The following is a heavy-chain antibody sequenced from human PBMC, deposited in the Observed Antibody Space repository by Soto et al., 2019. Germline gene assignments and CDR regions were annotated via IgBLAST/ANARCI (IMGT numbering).Heavy chain of an antibody. Sequence: QLQLQESGPGLVKPSETLSLTCTVSGGSISSSSYYWGWIRQPPGKGLEWIGSIYYSGSTYYNPYLKSRVTISVDTSKNQFSLKLSSVTAADTAVYYCASPVQWLDGGYLDYWGQGTLVTVSS. J-gene: IGHJ4*02. CDR1: GGSISSSSYY. CDR3: ASPVQWLDGGYLDY. D-gene: IGHD6-19*01. CDR2: IYYSGST. V-gene: IGHV4-39*01.